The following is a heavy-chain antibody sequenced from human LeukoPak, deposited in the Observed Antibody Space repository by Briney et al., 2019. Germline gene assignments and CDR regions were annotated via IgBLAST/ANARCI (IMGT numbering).Heavy chain of an antibody. CDR3: ARDVAAAGPGAFDY. CDR1: GFTFSSCG. CDR2: IWYDGSNK. Sequence: GGSLRLSCAASGFTFSSCGMHWVRQAPGKGLEWVAVIWYDGSNKYYADSVKGRFTISRDNSKNTLYLQMNSLRAEDTAVYYCARDVAAAGPGAFDYGGQGTLVTVP. J-gene: IGHJ4*02. V-gene: IGHV3-33*01. D-gene: IGHD6-13*01.